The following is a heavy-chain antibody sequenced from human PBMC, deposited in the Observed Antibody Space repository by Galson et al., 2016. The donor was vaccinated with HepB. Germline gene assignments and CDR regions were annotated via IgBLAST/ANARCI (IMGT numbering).Heavy chain of an antibody. Sequence: QSGAEVKRPGESLRISCKASGYSFTRYWITWVRQMSGKGLAWMGRIDPSDSYTNYSPSFQGHVTISVDKSITTAYLQWSSLKASDTGIYYCARGFIVGATTAPDDWGQGTLVTVSS. V-gene: IGHV5-10-1*01. CDR3: ARGFIVGATTAPDD. CDR2: IDPSDSYT. D-gene: IGHD1-26*01. CDR1: GYSFTRYW. J-gene: IGHJ4*02.